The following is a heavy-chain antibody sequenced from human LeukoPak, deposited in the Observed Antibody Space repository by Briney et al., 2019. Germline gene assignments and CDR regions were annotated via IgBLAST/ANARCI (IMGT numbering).Heavy chain of an antibody. V-gene: IGHV3-7*01. CDR2: IKQDGSET. J-gene: IGHJ4*02. D-gene: IGHD3-16*01. Sequence: GGSLRLSCAASGFTFSSCWLDWVRQAPGKGLEWVANIKQDGSETYYVTSVRGRFTISRDNAKNSLYLQMSSLSAEDTAVYYCARSPVAQARWGYYFDYWGQGALVTVSS. CDR3: ARSPVAQARWGYYFDY. CDR1: GFTFSSCW.